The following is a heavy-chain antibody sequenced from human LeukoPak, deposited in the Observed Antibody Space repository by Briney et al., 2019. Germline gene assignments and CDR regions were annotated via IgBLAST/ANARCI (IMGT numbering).Heavy chain of an antibody. CDR3: ARDRGTMVRGVNIPHDAFDI. V-gene: IGHV4-4*07. D-gene: IGHD3-10*01. J-gene: IGHJ3*02. Sequence: SETLSLTCTVSGGSISSYYWSWIRQPARKGLEWIGRIYTSGSTNYNPSLKSRVTMSVDTSKNQFSLKLSSVTAADTAVYYCARDRGTMVRGVNIPHDAFDIWGQGTMVTVSS. CDR2: IYTSGST. CDR1: GGSISSYY.